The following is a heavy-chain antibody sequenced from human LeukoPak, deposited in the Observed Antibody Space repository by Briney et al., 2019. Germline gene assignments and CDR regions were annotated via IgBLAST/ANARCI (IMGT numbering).Heavy chain of an antibody. CDR2: IIPIFGTA. CDR1: GGTFSSYA. Sequence: SVKVSCKASGGTFSSYAISWVRQAPGQGLEWMGRIIPIFGTANYAQKFQGRVTITTDESTSTAYMELSSLRSEDTAVYYCARGIRMVRGAINIGEFDYWGQGTLVTVSS. D-gene: IGHD3-10*01. J-gene: IGHJ4*02. V-gene: IGHV1-69*05. CDR3: ARGIRMVRGAINIGEFDY.